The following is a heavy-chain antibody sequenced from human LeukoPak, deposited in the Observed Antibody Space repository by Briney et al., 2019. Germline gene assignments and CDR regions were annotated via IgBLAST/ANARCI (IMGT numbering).Heavy chain of an antibody. Sequence: SETLSLTCTVSGGSISRSRYYWGWIRQPPGKGLEWIGHFHYTGSPHYNPSLTSRVTISVDTSKNQFSLKLSSVTAADTAVYYCARGDYGDYHYWGQGAPVTVSS. V-gene: IGHV4-39*01. D-gene: IGHD4-17*01. CDR3: ARGDYGDYHY. J-gene: IGHJ4*02. CDR2: FHYTGSP. CDR1: GGSISRSRYY.